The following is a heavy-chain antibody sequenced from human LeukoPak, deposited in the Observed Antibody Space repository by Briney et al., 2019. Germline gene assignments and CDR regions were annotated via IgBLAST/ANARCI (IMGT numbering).Heavy chain of an antibody. CDR3: AKSVAKAPNYFYGMDV. J-gene: IGHJ6*02. D-gene: IGHD5/OR15-5a*01. CDR2: ITSSGRT. CDR1: GDSFTSYY. Sequence: KSSETLSLTCTVSGDSFTSYYWSWIRQTAGEGLDWIGRITSSGRTNYNPSFKGRVSMSIDTSKNQFSLELSTVTAAETAVYYCAKSVAKAPNYFYGMDVWGQGTSVTVSS. V-gene: IGHV4-4*07.